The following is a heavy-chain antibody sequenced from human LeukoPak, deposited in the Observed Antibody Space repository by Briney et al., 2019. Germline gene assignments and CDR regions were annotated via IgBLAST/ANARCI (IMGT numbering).Heavy chain of an antibody. J-gene: IGHJ3*01. D-gene: IGHD3-16*01. V-gene: IGHV3-30*02. CDR2: IRYDGSDK. CDR3: AKRADYYDSSRALYDAFDL. CDR1: GFTFRTYG. Sequence: GGSLRLSCAASGFTFRTYGMHWVRQAPGKGLEWVTFIRYDGSDKYYADSVKGRFTISRDNSRNTLFLQMNSLRVEDTAVYYCAKRADYYDSSRALYDAFDLWGQGTMVTVSS.